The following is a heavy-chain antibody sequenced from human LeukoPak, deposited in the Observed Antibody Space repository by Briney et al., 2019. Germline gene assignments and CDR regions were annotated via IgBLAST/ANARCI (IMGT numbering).Heavy chain of an antibody. CDR3: ARDPSNTSGNNPYFDY. CDR1: GFTFSSYG. D-gene: IGHD6-19*01. J-gene: IGHJ4*02. Sequence: GGSLRLSCAASGFTFSSYGMHWVRQAPGKGLEWVAVIWYDGSNKYYADSVKGRFTISRDNSKNTLYLQMNSLRAEDTAVYYCARDPSNTSGNNPYFDYWGQGTLVTVSS. V-gene: IGHV3-33*01. CDR2: IWYDGSNK.